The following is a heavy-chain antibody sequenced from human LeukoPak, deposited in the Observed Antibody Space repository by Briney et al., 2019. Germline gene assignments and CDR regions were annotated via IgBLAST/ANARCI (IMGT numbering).Heavy chain of an antibody. CDR1: GFIFNNYA. V-gene: IGHV3-9*01. J-gene: IGHJ4*02. CDR2: ISWNSGSI. CDR3: AKDNRRHYSSGPNPDSLH. Sequence: GRSLRLSCAGSGFIFNNYAMHWVRQPPGEGLEWVSGISWNSGSIDYADSVKGRFTISRDNAKNSLYLQMNSLRVEDTAFYYCAKDNRRHYSSGPNPDSLHWGQGALVTVSS. D-gene: IGHD2-21*01.